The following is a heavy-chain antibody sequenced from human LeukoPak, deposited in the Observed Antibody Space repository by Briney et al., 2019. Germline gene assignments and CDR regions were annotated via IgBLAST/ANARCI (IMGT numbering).Heavy chain of an antibody. D-gene: IGHD3-22*01. V-gene: IGHV3-74*01. J-gene: IGHJ4*02. CDR1: GFTFSSYW. CDR2: INSDGSNT. Sequence: PGESLRLSCAAAGFTFSSYWMHWVRQAPGKGLVWVSRINSDGSNTKYADSVKGRFTISRDNAKNTLYLQMNSLRAEDTAVYYWATDSSGYGDYCGQGTLVTVSS. CDR3: ATDSSGYGDY.